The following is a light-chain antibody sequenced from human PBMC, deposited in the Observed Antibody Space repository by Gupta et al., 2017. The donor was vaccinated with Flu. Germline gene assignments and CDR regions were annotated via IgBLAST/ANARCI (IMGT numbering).Light chain of an antibody. CDR1: QSVSSN. V-gene: IGKV3-15*01. CDR3: QQYNNWPPIT. CDR2: GAS. J-gene: IGKJ5*01. Sequence: EIVMKQSPATLSVSPGDRAILSCRASQSVSSNLAWYQQKPGQAPRLLIYGASTRATGIPARFSGSGSGTEFTLTISSLQSEDFAVYYCQQYNNWPPITFGQGTRLEIK.